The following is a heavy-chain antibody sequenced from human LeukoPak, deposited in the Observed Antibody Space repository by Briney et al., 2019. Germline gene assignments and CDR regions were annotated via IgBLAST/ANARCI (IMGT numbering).Heavy chain of an antibody. Sequence: GGSLRLSSAASGFTFSNYEMNWVRQAPGKGLEWVSYINSSGSTIHYADSVKGRFTISRDNAKNSLYLQMNSLRAEDTAVYYCATDYGANSGGFDYWGQGTLVTVSS. CDR3: ATDYGANSGGFDY. V-gene: IGHV3-48*03. CDR2: INSSGSTI. D-gene: IGHD4-23*01. CDR1: GFTFSNYE. J-gene: IGHJ4*02.